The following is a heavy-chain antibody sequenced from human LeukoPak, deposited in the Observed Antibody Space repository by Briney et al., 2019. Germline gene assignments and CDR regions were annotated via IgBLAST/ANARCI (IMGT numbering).Heavy chain of an antibody. Sequence: GGSLRLSCAASGFTVSSNYMSWVRQAPGKGLEGVSVIYSGGSTYYADSVKGRFTISRDNSKNTLYLQMNSLRAEDTAVYYCARDLDYYDSSGYRFSDYWGQGTLVTVSS. CDR2: IYSGGST. CDR1: GFTVSSNY. D-gene: IGHD3-22*01. CDR3: ARDLDYYDSSGYRFSDY. V-gene: IGHV3-66*01. J-gene: IGHJ4*02.